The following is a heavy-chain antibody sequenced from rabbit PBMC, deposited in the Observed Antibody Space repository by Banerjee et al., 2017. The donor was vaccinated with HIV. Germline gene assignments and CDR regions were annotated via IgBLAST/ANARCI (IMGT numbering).Heavy chain of an antibody. CDR2: INTSSGNT. Sequence: QEQLEESGGGLVKPEGSLTLTCKASGFSFSNRYVMCWVRQAPGKGLEWIACINTSSGNTVYASWAKGRFTISETSSTTMTLQMTSLTAADTATYFCARGIDIGTHLDLWGPGTLVTVS. CDR1: GFSFSNRYV. CDR3: ARGIDIGTHLDL. V-gene: IGHV1S45*01. J-gene: IGHJ3*01.